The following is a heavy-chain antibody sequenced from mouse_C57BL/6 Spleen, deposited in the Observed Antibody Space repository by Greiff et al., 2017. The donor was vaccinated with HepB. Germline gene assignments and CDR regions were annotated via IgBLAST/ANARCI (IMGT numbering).Heavy chain of an antibody. J-gene: IGHJ2*01. Sequence: EVQRVESGGGLVKPGGSLKLSCAASGFTFNDYGMHWVRQAPEKGLEWVAYISSGSSTIYYADTVKGRFTISRDNAKNTLFLQMTSLRSEDTAMYYCARGYDYDLDYWGQGTTLTVSS. V-gene: IGHV5-17*01. CDR2: ISSGSSTI. CDR3: ARGYDYDLDY. CDR1: GFTFNDYG. D-gene: IGHD2-4*01.